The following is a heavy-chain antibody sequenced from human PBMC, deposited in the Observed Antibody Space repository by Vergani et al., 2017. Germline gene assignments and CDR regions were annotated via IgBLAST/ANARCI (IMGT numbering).Heavy chain of an antibody. Sequence: EVQLVQSGAEVKKPGESLKISCKGSGYSFTSYWIGWVRQMPGKGLEWMGIIYPGDSDTRYSPSFQGQVTISADKSISTAYLQWSSLKASDTAMYYCARLDPDYDSSGSEPYYFDYWGQGTLVTVSS. CDR2: IYPGDSDT. J-gene: IGHJ4*02. CDR3: ARLDPDYDSSGSEPYYFDY. D-gene: IGHD3-22*01. CDR1: GYSFTSYW. V-gene: IGHV5-51*01.